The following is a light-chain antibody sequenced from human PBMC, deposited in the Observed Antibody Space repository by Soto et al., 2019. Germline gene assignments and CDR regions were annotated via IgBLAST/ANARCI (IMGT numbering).Light chain of an antibody. Sequence: DIQMTQSPSTLSASVGDRVTITCRASQSISNWLAWYQQKPGKAPKLLIYKASSLESGVPSRLSGSGSGTEFTLTISSLQPDDFATYYCQQYNSYPWTFGQETMVEIK. J-gene: IGKJ1*01. CDR1: QSISNW. CDR3: QQYNSYPWT. CDR2: KAS. V-gene: IGKV1-5*03.